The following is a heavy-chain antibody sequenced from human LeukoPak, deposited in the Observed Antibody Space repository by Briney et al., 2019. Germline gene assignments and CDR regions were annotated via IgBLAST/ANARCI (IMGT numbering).Heavy chain of an antibody. CDR3: ARDGGGVSYLDWFDP. D-gene: IGHD2/OR15-2a*01. CDR2: IYYSGST. J-gene: IGHJ5*02. Sequence: PSETLSLTCTVSGGSISSYYWSWIRQPPGKGLEWIGYIYYSGSTNYNPSLKSRVTISVDTSKNQFSLKLSSVTAADTAVYYCARDGGGVSYLDWFDPWGQGTLVTVSS. V-gene: IGHV4-59*12. CDR1: GGSISSYY.